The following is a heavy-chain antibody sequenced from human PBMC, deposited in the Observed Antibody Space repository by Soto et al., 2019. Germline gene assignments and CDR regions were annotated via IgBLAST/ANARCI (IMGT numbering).Heavy chain of an antibody. CDR1: GGSISSGDYY. CDR3: ARVFRLGPARRIGPNWFDP. CDR2: IYYSGST. Sequence: LSLTCTVSGGSISSGDYYWSWIRQPPGKGLEWIGYIYYSGSTYYNPSLKSRVTISVDTSKNQFSLKLSSVTAADTAVYYCARVFRLGPARRIGPNWFDPWGQGTLVTVS. J-gene: IGHJ5*02. D-gene: IGHD2-2*01. V-gene: IGHV4-30-4*01.